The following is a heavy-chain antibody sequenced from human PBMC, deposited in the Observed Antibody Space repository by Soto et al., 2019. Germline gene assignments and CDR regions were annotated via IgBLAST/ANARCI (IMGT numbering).Heavy chain of an antibody. CDR1: GGSVSSGSYY. D-gene: IGHD6-19*01. CDR3: ARGIEGWYQGRYYYGMDV. V-gene: IGHV4-61*01. CDR2: IYYSGST. J-gene: IGHJ6*02. Sequence: SETLSLTCTVSGGSVSSGSYYWSWIRQPPGKGLEWIGYIYYSGSTNYNPSLKSRVTISVDTSKNQFSLKLSSVTAADTAVYYCARGIEGWYQGRYYYGMDVWGQGTTITVSS.